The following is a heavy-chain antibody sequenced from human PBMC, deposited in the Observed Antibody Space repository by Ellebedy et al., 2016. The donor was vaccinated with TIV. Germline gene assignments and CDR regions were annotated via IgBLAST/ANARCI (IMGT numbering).Heavy chain of an antibody. Sequence: MPSETLSLTCAVYGGSFSGYYWSWIRQPPGKGLEWIGEINHSGSTNYNPSLKSRVTISVDTSKNQFSLKLSSVTAADTAVYYCARVGRVSKGPWGQGTLVTVSS. CDR3: ARVGRVSKGP. D-gene: IGHD2-2*01. CDR2: INHSGST. V-gene: IGHV4-34*01. J-gene: IGHJ5*02. CDR1: GGSFSGYY.